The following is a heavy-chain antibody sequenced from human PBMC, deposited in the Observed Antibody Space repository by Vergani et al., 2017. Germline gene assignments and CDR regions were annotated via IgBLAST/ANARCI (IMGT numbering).Heavy chain of an antibody. J-gene: IGHJ4*02. CDR1: GFTFSSYA. D-gene: IGHD3-9*01. CDR2: LSGSGGST. Sequence: EVQLLESGGGLVQPGGSLRLSCAASGFTFSSYAMTWVRQAPGKGLEWVSTLSGSGGSTYYADSVKRRFTISRDNSKNTLYLQMNSLRAEDTAVYYCAKGVRYFDWLDYWGQGTLVTVSS. V-gene: IGHV3-23*01. CDR3: AKGVRYFDWLDY.